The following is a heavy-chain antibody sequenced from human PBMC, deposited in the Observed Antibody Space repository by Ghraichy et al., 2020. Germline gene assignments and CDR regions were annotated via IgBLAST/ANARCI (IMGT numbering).Heavy chain of an antibody. V-gene: IGHV3-23*01. CDR2: ISGSGGST. D-gene: IGHD6-6*01. J-gene: IGHJ4*02. CDR1: GFTFSSYA. Sequence: GGSLRLSCAASGFTFSSYAMSWVRQAPGKGLEWVSAISGSGGSTYYADSVKGRFTISRDNSKNTLYLQMNSLRAEDTAVYYCATERGPLDYSSSGGYWGQGTLVTVSS. CDR3: ATERGPLDYSSSGGY.